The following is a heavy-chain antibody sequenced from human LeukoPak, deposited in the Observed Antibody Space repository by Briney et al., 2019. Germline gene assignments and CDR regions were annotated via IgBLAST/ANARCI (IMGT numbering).Heavy chain of an antibody. Sequence: SDTLSLTCTVSGGSIGSYYWGWIRQPPGKGLEWIGSIYHSGSTYYNPSLKSRVTISVDTSKNQFSLKLSSVTAADTAVYYCARHGGYSSGWLGYYFDYWGQGTLVTVSS. CDR3: ARHGGYSSGWLGYYFDY. CDR1: GGSIGSYY. J-gene: IGHJ4*02. CDR2: IYHSGST. V-gene: IGHV4-59*08. D-gene: IGHD6-19*01.